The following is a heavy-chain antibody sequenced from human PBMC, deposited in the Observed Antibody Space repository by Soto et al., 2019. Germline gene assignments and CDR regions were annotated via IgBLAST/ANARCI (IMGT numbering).Heavy chain of an antibody. CDR1: GFSFSAYW. Sequence: EVQLVESGGGLVQPGGSLRLSCEASGFSFSAYWMSWVRQAPGKGLEWVANIKQDGSEQYYVDSVKGRFTISRNNAKNSLYLQMNSLRAEDTAVFYCARDFDVWGRGTLVTDSS. CDR2: IKQDGSEQ. V-gene: IGHV3-7*01. CDR3: ARDFDV. J-gene: IGHJ2*01.